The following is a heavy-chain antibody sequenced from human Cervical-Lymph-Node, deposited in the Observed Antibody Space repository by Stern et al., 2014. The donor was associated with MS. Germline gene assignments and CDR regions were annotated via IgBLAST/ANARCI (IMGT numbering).Heavy chain of an antibody. V-gene: IGHV1-69*01. CDR2: IIPIFGTA. CDR3: ARGELKEGLVPGMDV. D-gene: IGHD1-26*01. CDR1: GGTFSSYA. J-gene: IGHJ6*02. Sequence: VQLVESGAEVKKPGSSVKVSCKASGGTFSSYAISWVRQAPGQGLEWMGGIIPIFGTANSAQKFQGRVTITADQSTSTAYLEQNSRRSEDTGVEYCARGELKEGLVPGMDVWGQGTTVTVSS.